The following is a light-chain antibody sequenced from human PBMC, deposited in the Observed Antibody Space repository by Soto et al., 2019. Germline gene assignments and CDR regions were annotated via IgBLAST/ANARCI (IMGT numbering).Light chain of an antibody. Sequence: IQMTQYPSTLSSSVGDRVMTTCVVSQNINNRLAWYQQRPGKSPKLLVYWASTLESGVPSRFSGSGSGTEFTLSISGLQPDDFATYYCQHFYTYSPWTFGQVSKV. CDR3: QHFYTYSPWT. J-gene: IGKJ1*01. CDR2: WAS. V-gene: IGKV1-5*03. CDR1: QNINNR.